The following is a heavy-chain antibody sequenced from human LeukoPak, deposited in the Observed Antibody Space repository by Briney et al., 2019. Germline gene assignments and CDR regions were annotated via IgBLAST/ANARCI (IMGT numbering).Heavy chain of an antibody. J-gene: IGHJ4*02. CDR3: ARVFLKRGITMVRGVTPRVGYYFDY. CDR2: IKQDGSEK. D-gene: IGHD3-10*01. CDR1: GFTFSNAW. Sequence: PGGSLRLSCAASGFTFSNAWMTWVRQAPGKGLEWVANIKQDGSEKYYVDSVRGRFTITRDNAKNSLYLQMNSLRAEDTAVYYCARVFLKRGITMVRGVTPRVGYYFDYWGQGTLVTVSS. V-gene: IGHV3-7*01.